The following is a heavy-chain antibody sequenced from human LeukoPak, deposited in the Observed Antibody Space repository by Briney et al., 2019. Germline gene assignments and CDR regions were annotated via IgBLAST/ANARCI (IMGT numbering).Heavy chain of an antibody. CDR3: AREHNPMVRGVFDY. Sequence: PGGSLRLSCAASGFTFSTYNMNWVRQAPGKGLEWVSSISGSSSYIYYADSVKGRFTISRDNAKNSLYLQMNSLRAEDTAVYYCAREHNPMVRGVFDYWGQGTLVTVSS. J-gene: IGHJ4*02. V-gene: IGHV3-21*01. CDR1: GFTFSTYN. CDR2: ISGSSSYI. D-gene: IGHD3-10*01.